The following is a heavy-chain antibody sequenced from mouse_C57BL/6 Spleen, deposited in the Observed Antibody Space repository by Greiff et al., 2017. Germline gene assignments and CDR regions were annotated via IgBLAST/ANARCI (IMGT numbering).Heavy chain of an antibody. CDR3: ARPIYYGNYGAMDY. D-gene: IGHD2-1*01. CDR2: IRNKANGYTT. V-gene: IGHV7-3*01. J-gene: IGHJ4*01. CDR1: GFTFTDYY. Sequence: EVNLVESGGGLVQPGGSLSLSCAASGFTFTDYYMSWVRQPPGKALEWLGFIRNKANGYTTEYSASVKGRFTISRDNSQSILYLQMNALRAEDSATYYCARPIYYGNYGAMDYWGQGTSVTVSS.